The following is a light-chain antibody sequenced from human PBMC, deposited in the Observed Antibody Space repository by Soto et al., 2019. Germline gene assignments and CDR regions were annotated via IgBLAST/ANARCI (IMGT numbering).Light chain of an antibody. V-gene: IGKV3-20*01. CDR3: QQYEQWPLT. J-gene: IGKJ4*01. CDR2: GTS. Sequence: EIVLTQSPGTLSLSPGERATFSCRASQSVGSTFFGWYQQKPGQAPRLLIYGTSNRATGTPDRFSGSGSGTEFTLTISSLQSEDFAVYYCQQYEQWPLTFGGGTKVEI. CDR1: QSVGSTF.